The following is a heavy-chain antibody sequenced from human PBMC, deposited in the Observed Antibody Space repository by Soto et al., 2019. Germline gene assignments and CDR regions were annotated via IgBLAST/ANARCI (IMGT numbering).Heavy chain of an antibody. J-gene: IGHJ4*02. D-gene: IGHD1-1*01. CDR2: IIPIFGTA. Sequence: VASVKVSCKASGGTFSSYAISWVRQAPGQGLEWMGGIIPIFGTANYAQKFQGRVTITADESTSTAYMELSSLRSEDTAVYYCAREPSYKWPQANYFDYWGQGTLVTVSS. CDR1: GGTFSSYA. CDR3: AREPSYKWPQANYFDY. V-gene: IGHV1-69*13.